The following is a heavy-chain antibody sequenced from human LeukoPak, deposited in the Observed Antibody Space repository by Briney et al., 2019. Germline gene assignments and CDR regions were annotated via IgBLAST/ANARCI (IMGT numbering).Heavy chain of an antibody. CDR2: IYYSGST. Sequence: SETLSLTCAVYGGSFSGYYWSWIRQPPGKGLEWIGYIYYSGSTNYNPSLKSRVTISVDTSKNQFSLKLSSVTAADTAVYYCARRMVNWFDPWGQGTLVTVSS. V-gene: IGHV4-59*01. CDR3: ARRMVNWFDP. D-gene: IGHD2-8*01. CDR1: GGSFSGYY. J-gene: IGHJ5*02.